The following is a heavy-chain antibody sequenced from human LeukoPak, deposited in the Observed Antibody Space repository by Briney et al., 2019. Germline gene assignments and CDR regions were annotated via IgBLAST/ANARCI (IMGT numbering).Heavy chain of an antibody. D-gene: IGHD2-15*01. Sequence: GGSLRLSCAASGFTFSSYSMNWVRQAPGKGLEWVSSISSSSSYIYYADSVEGRFTISRDNAKNSLYLQMNSLRAEDTAVYYCARVGGGAVVVVAATFYYYGMDVWGQGTTVTVSS. CDR3: ARVGGGAVVVVAATFYYYGMDV. CDR2: ISSSSSYI. J-gene: IGHJ6*02. V-gene: IGHV3-21*01. CDR1: GFTFSSYS.